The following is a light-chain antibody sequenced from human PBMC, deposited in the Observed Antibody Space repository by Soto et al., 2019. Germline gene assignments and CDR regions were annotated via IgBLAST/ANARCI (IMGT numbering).Light chain of an antibody. Sequence: EIVLTQSPATLSVSPGERVTLSCRASESLSYFLAWYQHKPGQSPRLLIYGVSTRVAGVPSRSSGGGTATDFTLTISSLQSEDFAVYYCQSYNDWPFAFGQGTKLEI. CDR2: GVS. CDR3: QSYNDWPFA. CDR1: ESLSYF. J-gene: IGKJ2*01. V-gene: IGKV3-15*01.